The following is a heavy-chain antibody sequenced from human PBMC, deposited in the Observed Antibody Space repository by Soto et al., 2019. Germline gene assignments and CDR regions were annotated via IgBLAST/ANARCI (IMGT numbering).Heavy chain of an antibody. Sequence: GGSLRLSCAASGFTFSSYDMHWVRQATGKGLEWVSAIGTAGDTYYPGSVKGRFTISRENAKNSLYLQMNSLRAGDTAVYYCARGPQVRGVWIRPENYYYYLDVWGKGTTVTVSS. J-gene: IGHJ6*03. CDR3: ARGPQVRGVWIRPENYYYYLDV. V-gene: IGHV3-13*01. CDR2: IGTAGDT. D-gene: IGHD3-10*01. CDR1: GFTFSSYD.